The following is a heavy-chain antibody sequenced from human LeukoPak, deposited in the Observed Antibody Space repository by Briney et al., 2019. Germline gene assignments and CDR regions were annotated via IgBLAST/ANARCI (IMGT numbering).Heavy chain of an antibody. D-gene: IGHD3-22*01. V-gene: IGHV4-59*01. J-gene: IGHJ4*02. CDR3: ARAYYDSSGYYESGYFDY. CDR2: IYYSGST. CDR1: GGSFSSYY. Sequence: SETLSLTCAVYGGSFSSYYWSWIRQPPGKGLEWIGYIYYSGSTNYNPSLKSRVTISVDTSKNQFSLKLSSVTAADTAVYYCARAYYDSSGYYESGYFDYWGQGTLVTVSS.